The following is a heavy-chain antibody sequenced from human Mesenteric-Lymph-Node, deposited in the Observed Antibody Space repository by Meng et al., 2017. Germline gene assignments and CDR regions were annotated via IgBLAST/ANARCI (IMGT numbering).Heavy chain of an antibody. Sequence: SVKVSCKASGGTFSSYAISWVRQAHGQGLEWMGGIIPIFGTANYAQKFRGRGTITTDEYTSTAYMELSSLRSEDTAVYYCARRANWEDAFDIWGQGTMVTVSS. V-gene: IGHV1-69*05. CDR1: GGTFSSYA. D-gene: IGHD7-27*01. J-gene: IGHJ3*02. CDR2: IIPIFGTA. CDR3: ARRANWEDAFDI.